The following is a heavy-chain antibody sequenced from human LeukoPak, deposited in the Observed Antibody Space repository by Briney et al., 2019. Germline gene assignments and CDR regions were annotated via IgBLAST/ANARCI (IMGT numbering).Heavy chain of an antibody. V-gene: IGHV4-30-2*01. J-gene: IGHJ4*02. D-gene: IGHD3-10*01. Sequence: SETLSLTCAVYGGSFSGYSWSWIRQPPGKGLGWIGYIYHSGSTYYNPSLKSRVTISVDRSKNQFSLKLSSVTAADTAVYYCAREVGQFYYGSGSYLGYFDYWGQGTLVTVSS. CDR1: GGSFSGYS. CDR3: AREVGQFYYGSGSYLGYFDY. CDR2: IYHSGST.